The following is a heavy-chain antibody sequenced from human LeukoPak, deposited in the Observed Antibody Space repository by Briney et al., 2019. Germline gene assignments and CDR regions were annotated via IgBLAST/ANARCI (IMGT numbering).Heavy chain of an antibody. Sequence: ASVKVSCKASGYTFTGYYIHWVRQAPGQGLEWMGRINPNSGGTNYAQMFQGRVTMTRDTSISTAYMEVSRLRSDDTAVYYCARSGAGSELDLYGGGYWGQGTPVTVSS. CDR1: GYTFTGYY. V-gene: IGHV1-2*06. D-gene: IGHD4-23*01. CDR3: ARSGAGSELDLYGGGY. CDR2: INPNSGGT. J-gene: IGHJ4*02.